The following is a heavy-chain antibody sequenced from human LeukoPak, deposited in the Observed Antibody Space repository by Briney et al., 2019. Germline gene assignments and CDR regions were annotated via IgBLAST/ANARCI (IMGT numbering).Heavy chain of an antibody. CDR1: GFIFSTYG. CDR2: IWYDGSNK. Sequence: GSLRLSCEASGFIFSTYGMHWVRQAPGKGLEWVAVIWYDGSNKYYADSVKGRFTISRDNSKNTLYLQMSSLRAEDTAVYYCAKDQDIAAADYYFDYWGQGTLVTVSS. D-gene: IGHD6-13*01. CDR3: AKDQDIAAADYYFDY. V-gene: IGHV3-33*06. J-gene: IGHJ4*02.